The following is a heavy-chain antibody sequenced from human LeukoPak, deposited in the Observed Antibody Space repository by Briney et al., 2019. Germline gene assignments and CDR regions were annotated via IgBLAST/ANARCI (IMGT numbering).Heavy chain of an antibody. Sequence: PSETLSLTCAVYGGPFSGYYWSWIRQPPGKGLEWIGEINHSGSTNYNPSLKSRVTISVDTSKNQFSLKLSSVTAADTAVYYCARVAGSSPWGQGTLVTVSS. CDR1: GGPFSGYY. D-gene: IGHD1-1*01. CDR2: INHSGST. J-gene: IGHJ5*02. CDR3: ARVAGSSP. V-gene: IGHV4-34*01.